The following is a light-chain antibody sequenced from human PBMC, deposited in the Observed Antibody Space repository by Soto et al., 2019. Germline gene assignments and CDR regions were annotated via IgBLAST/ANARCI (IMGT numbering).Light chain of an antibody. V-gene: IGKV1-27*01. J-gene: IGKJ5*01. Sequence: DIQMTQSPSSLSASVGDRVNITCRASQDISDYLAWYQQKPGKVPKLLIYSASTLQSGVPSRFSGSGSGTDFTLTISSLQPEDVATYYCQKFNTAPLTVGQGTRLEIK. CDR2: SAS. CDR3: QKFNTAPLT. CDR1: QDISDY.